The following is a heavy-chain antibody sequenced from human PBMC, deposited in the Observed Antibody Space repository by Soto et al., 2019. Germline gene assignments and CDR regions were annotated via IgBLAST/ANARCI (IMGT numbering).Heavy chain of an antibody. V-gene: IGHV1-18*01. CDR3: AATGGQYFGLDV. CDR1: DHTFTYYG. D-gene: IGHD2-15*01. Sequence: QVQLLQSGGELKKQGASEKVSCNSSDHTFTYYGLNWVRRPPGKGLEWMGWISGNNGNTKYAQKFPDRVTMSADTSTRTAYMEMRSLTSADTAVYFCAATGGQYFGLDVWGQGTTVTVSS. CDR2: ISGNNGNT. J-gene: IGHJ6*02.